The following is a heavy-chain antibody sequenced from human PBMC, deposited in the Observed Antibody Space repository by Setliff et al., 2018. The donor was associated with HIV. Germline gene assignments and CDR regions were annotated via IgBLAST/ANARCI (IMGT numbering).Heavy chain of an antibody. CDR1: SASISSHY. CDR3: ARAIAAAGIAPFDY. CDR2: IYYSGST. Sequence: SETLSLTCTVSSASISSHYWSWIRQPPGKGLEWIGYIYYSGSTNYNPSLKSRVTISVDTSKNQFSLNLNSVTAADTAVYYCARAIAAAGIAPFDYWGQGTLVTVSS. J-gene: IGHJ4*02. D-gene: IGHD6-13*01. V-gene: IGHV4-59*11.